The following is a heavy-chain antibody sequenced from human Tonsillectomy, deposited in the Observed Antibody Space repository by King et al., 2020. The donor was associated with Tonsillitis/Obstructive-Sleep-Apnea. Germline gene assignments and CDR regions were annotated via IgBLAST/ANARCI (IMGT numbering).Heavy chain of an antibody. D-gene: IGHD2-2*01. J-gene: IGHJ1*01. V-gene: IGHV3-30*03. Sequence: VQLVESGGCVVQPGRSLRLSCAASGFTFSKYGMHWVRQAPGKGLEWVAVISYDGNNIYYSDSVKGRFTISRDKSQNTLYLQMNSLRVGETAVYDCAAGGYQVLWEYFQHWGQGTLVTVSS. CDR3: AAGGYQVLWEYFQH. CDR2: ISYDGNNI. CDR1: GFTFSKYG.